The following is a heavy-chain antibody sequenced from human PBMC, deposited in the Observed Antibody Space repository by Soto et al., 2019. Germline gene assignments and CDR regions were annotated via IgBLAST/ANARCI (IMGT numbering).Heavy chain of an antibody. J-gene: IGHJ4*02. CDR1: GVTFSTHW. D-gene: IGHD3-22*01. Sequence: EVQLVESGGGLVQPGGSLRLSCAASGVTFSTHWMHWVRQAPGKGLVWVSRINGDGSQTTYADSVKGRLTISRDNAKKTLYLQMNNLRVEDTAVYYCAGDPSHDSSVAGDYWGQGTLVTVSS. CDR3: AGDPSHDSSVAGDY. CDR2: INGDGSQT. V-gene: IGHV3-74*01.